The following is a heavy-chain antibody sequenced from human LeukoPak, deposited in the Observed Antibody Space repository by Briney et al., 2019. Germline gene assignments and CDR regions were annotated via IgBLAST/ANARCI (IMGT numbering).Heavy chain of an antibody. CDR3: ARETGDQSVDAFDI. Sequence: SETLSLTCAVYGGSFSGYYWSWIRPPPGRGLEWIGEINHSGSTNYNPSLKSRVTISVDTSKNQFSLKLSSVTAADTAVYYCARETGDQSVDAFDIWGQGTMVTVSS. J-gene: IGHJ3*02. CDR2: INHSGST. CDR1: GGSFSGYY. V-gene: IGHV4-34*01. D-gene: IGHD7-27*01.